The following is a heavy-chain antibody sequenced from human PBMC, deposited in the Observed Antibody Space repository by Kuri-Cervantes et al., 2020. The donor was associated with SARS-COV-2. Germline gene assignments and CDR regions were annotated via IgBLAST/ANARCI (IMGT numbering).Heavy chain of an antibody. CDR1: GFTFSSYW. CDR2: IKQDGSEK. CDR3: ARSWIVGATAFDY. V-gene: IGHV3-7*02. J-gene: IGHJ4*02. Sequence: GGSLRLSCAASGFTFSSYWMSWVRQAPGKGLEWVANIKQDGSEKYYVDSVKGRFTISRDNAKNSLYLQMNSLRAEDTAVYYCARSWIVGATAFDYWGQGTLVTVSS. D-gene: IGHD1-26*01.